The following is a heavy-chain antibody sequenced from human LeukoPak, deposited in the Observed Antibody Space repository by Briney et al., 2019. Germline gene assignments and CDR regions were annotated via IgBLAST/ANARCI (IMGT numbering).Heavy chain of an antibody. Sequence: SETLSLTCTVSGGSISSYYWSWIRQPAGKGLEWIGRIYTSGSTNYNPSLKSRVTMSVDTSKNQFSLKLSSVTAADTAVYYCARESGYYYDSSGYYSRGYYFDYWGQGTLVTVSS. J-gene: IGHJ4*02. CDR3: ARESGYYYDSSGYYSRGYYFDY. CDR1: GGSISSYY. CDR2: IYTSGST. V-gene: IGHV4-4*07. D-gene: IGHD3-22*01.